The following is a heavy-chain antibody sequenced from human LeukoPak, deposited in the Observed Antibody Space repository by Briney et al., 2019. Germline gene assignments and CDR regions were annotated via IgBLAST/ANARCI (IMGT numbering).Heavy chain of an antibody. Sequence: GGPLRLSCAASGFIFSSYWMHWVRQAPGKGLVWVSRINTDGSSTSYADSVKGRFTISRDNAKNTLYLQMNSLRAEDTAVYYCARNHYYYYMDVWGKGTTVTVSS. CDR3: ARNHYYYYMDV. CDR1: GFIFSSYW. J-gene: IGHJ6*03. CDR2: INTDGSST. V-gene: IGHV3-74*01.